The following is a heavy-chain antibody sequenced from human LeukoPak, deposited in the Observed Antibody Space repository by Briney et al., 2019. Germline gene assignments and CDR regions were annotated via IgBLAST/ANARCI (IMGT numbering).Heavy chain of an antibody. V-gene: IGHV3-9*01. CDR3: AWGADLSATDY. CDR1: GFTFDDYA. J-gene: IGHJ4*02. Sequence: PGRSLRLSCAASGFTFDDYAMHWVRQAPGKGLEWVSGISWNSGSIGYADSVKGRFTISRDNAKNSLYLQMNSLRAEDTAVYYCAWGADLSATDYWGQGTLVTVSS. CDR2: ISWNSGSI. D-gene: IGHD1-26*01.